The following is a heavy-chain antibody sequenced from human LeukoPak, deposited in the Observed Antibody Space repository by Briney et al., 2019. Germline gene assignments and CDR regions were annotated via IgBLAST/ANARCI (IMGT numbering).Heavy chain of an antibody. D-gene: IGHD2-15*01. CDR3: ARGPGYCSGGSCYEGGY. CDR2: INHRGST. CDR1: GGSFSGYY. J-gene: IGHJ4*02. Sequence: PSETLSLTCAVYGGSFSGYYWSWIRQPPGKGLEWIGEINHRGSTNYNPSLKSRVTISVDTSKNQFSLKLSSVTAADTAVYYCARGPGYCSGGSCYEGGYWGQGALVTVSS. V-gene: IGHV4-34*01.